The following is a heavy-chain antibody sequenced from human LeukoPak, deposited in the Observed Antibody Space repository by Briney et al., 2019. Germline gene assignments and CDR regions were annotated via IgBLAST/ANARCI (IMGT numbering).Heavy chain of an antibody. Sequence: PGGSLRLSCEASGFTFNNYVMHWVRQAPGKGLEWVAVIWHDGDTKFYADSVKGRFTISRDKSKNTLYLEMNSLRAEDTAVYYCVKDSTTRASNLPDYWGQGTLVTVSS. CDR2: IWHDGDTK. CDR1: GFTFNNYV. D-gene: IGHD1/OR15-1a*01. J-gene: IGHJ4*02. V-gene: IGHV3-33*03. CDR3: VKDSTTRASNLPDY.